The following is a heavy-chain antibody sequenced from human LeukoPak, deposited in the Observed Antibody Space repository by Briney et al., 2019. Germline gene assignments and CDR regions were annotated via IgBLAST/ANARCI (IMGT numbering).Heavy chain of an antibody. D-gene: IGHD6-13*01. J-gene: IGHJ4*02. CDR2: ISGSGGST. V-gene: IGHV3-23*01. Sequence: GGSLILSCAASGFTFSSYAMSWVRQAPGKGLEWVSAISGSGGSTYYADSVKGRFTISRDNSKNTLYLQMNSLRAEDTAVYYCAKDQGSSWEFDYWGQGTLVTVSS. CDR1: GFTFSSYA. CDR3: AKDQGSSWEFDY.